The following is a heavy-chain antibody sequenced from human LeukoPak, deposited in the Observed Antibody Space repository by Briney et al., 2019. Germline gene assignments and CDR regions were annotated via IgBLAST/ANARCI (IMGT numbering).Heavy chain of an antibody. J-gene: IGHJ5*02. V-gene: IGHV1-69*13. CDR1: GGTFSSYA. CDR3: ARAKWLGPNWFDP. Sequence: SVKVSCKASGGTFSSYAISWVRQAPGQGLEWMGGIIPIFGTANYAQKFQGRVTITADESTSTAYMELSSLRSEDTAVYYCARAKWLGPNWFDPWGQGTLVTVSS. CDR2: IIPIFGTA. D-gene: IGHD3-22*01.